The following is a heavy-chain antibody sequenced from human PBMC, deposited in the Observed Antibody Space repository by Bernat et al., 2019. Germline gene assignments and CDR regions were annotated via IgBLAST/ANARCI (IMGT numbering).Heavy chain of an antibody. J-gene: IGHJ6*02. CDR1: GFTFSSYG. CDR3: ARDRVYGSGSYYYYYYYGMDV. CDR2: IWYDGSNK. Sequence: QVQLVESGGGVVQPGRSLRLSCAASGFTFSSYGMHWVRQAPGKGLEWVAGIWYDGSNKYYADSVKGRFTISRDNSKNTLYLQMNSLRAEDTAVYYCARDRVYGSGSYYYYYYYGMDVWGQGTTVTVSS. V-gene: IGHV3-33*01. D-gene: IGHD3-10*01.